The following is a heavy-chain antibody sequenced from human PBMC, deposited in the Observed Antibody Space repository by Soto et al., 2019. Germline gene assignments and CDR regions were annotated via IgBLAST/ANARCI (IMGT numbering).Heavy chain of an antibody. CDR1: DFDFSNSA. V-gene: IGHV3-23*01. CDR3: AKDSGFFGT. Sequence: PGGSLRLSCAASDFDFSNSAMSWVRQAPGTGPEWVSSISVSGTLTFYADSVKGRFTISRDSSRNRLYLQMNGLRVDDTAIYFCAKDSGFFGTWGQGTLVTVSS. CDR2: ISVSGTLT. J-gene: IGHJ5*02. D-gene: IGHD3-10*01.